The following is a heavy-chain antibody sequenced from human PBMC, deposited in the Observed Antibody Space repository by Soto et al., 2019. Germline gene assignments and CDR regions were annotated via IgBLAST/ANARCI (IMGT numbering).Heavy chain of an antibody. D-gene: IGHD3-3*01. CDR1: GFTFSNAW. CDR3: TTGGDSGVALRLLEWSKAPGGMDV. CDR2: IKSKTDGGTT. J-gene: IGHJ6*02. V-gene: IGHV3-15*01. Sequence: GGSLRLSCAASGFTFSNAWMSWVRQAPGKGLEWVGRIKSKTDGGTTDYAAPVKGRFTISRDDSKNTLYLQMNSLKTEDTAVYYCTTGGDSGVALRLLEWSKAPGGMDVWGQGTTVTVSS.